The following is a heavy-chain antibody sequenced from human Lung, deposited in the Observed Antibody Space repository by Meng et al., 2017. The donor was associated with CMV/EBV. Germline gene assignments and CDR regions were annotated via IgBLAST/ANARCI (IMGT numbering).Heavy chain of an antibody. D-gene: IGHD3-10*01. V-gene: IGHV3-7*01. CDR1: GFTFSTYW. CDR3: ASSFEY. Sequence: GEXLKISCAASGFTFSTYWMNWVRQAPGKGLEWVANIKQDGSEKYYVGSVEGRFTISRDNAKNSLYLQMNSLRAEDTAVYYCASSFEYWGPGTRVTGSS. CDR2: IKQDGSEK. J-gene: IGHJ4*02.